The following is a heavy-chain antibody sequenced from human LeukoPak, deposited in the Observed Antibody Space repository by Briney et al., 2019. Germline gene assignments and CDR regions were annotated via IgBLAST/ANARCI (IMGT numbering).Heavy chain of an antibody. J-gene: IGHJ4*02. V-gene: IGHV3-48*01. D-gene: IGHD5-24*01. CDR1: GFTFSSYS. Sequence: GGSLRLSCAASGFTFSSYSMNWVRQAPGKGLEWVSYISSSSSTIYYADSVKGRFTISRDNAKNSLYLKMNSLRAEDKAVYYCARGDGYNYETPDFDYWGQGTLVTVSS. CDR2: ISSSSSTI. CDR3: ARGDGYNYETPDFDY.